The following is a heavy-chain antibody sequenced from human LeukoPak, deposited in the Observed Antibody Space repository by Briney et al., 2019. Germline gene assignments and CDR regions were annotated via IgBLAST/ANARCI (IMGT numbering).Heavy chain of an antibody. CDR2: IKEDGSEK. J-gene: IGHJ4*02. D-gene: IGHD6-13*01. CDR3: ASGRQLGY. V-gene: IGHV3-7*01. CDR1: GFTISNYW. Sequence: GGSLRLSCAASGFTISNYWMSWVRQAPGKGLEWVANIKEDGSEKYYVDSVKGRFTISRDNARNSLYLQMNSLRAEDTAVYYCASGRQLGYWGQGTLVTVSS.